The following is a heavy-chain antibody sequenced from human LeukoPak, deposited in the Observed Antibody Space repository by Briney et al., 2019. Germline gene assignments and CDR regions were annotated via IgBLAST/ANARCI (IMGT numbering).Heavy chain of an antibody. V-gene: IGHV3-53*01. Sequence: GSLRLSCAASGFTVSRNYMSWVRQAPGKGLEWVSTFYSGGSTYYADSVKGRFTISRDNSKNTLYLQMNSLRAEDTAVYYCARGTSGRTAYYYYMDVWGKGTTVTISS. D-gene: IGHD1-1*01. CDR2: FYSGGST. CDR3: ARGTSGRTAYYYYMDV. J-gene: IGHJ6*03. CDR1: GFTVSRNY.